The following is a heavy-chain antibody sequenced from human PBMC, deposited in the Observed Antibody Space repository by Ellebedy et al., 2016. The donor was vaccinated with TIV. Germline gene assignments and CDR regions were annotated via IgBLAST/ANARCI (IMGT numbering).Heavy chain of an antibody. J-gene: IGHJ6*02. D-gene: IGHD3-22*01. CDR3: AAGRWLSSYYYGMDV. CDR1: GFTFTSSA. Sequence: SVKVSXKASGFTFTSSAVQWVRQARGQRLEWIGWIVVGSGNTNYAQKFQERVTITRDMSTSTAYMELSSLRSEDTAVYYCAAGRWLSSYYYGMDVWGQGTTVTVSS. CDR2: IVVGSGNT. V-gene: IGHV1-58*01.